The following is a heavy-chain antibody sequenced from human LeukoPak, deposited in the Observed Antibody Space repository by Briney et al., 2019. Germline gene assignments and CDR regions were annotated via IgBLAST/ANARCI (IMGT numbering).Heavy chain of an antibody. CDR3: ARGVPTGIDYFDY. Sequence: GGSLRLSCAASGFTFSSYSMNWVRQAPGKGLEWVSSISSSSSYIYYADSVQGRFTMSRDNAKNSLYLQMNSLRAEDTAVYYCARGVPTGIDYFDYWGQGTLVTVSS. V-gene: IGHV3-21*01. CDR2: ISSSSSYI. J-gene: IGHJ4*02. D-gene: IGHD1-1*01. CDR1: GFTFSSYS.